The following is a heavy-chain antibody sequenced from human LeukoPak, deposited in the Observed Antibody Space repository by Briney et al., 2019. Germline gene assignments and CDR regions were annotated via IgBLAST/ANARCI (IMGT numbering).Heavy chain of an antibody. CDR3: ARDLRIQDAFDI. CDR1: GGSVSSGGYY. J-gene: IGHJ3*02. D-gene: IGHD3-16*01. CDR2: IYYSGST. Sequence: SETLSLTCTVSGGSVSSGGYYWSWIRQPPGKGLEWIGYIYYSGSTNYNPSLKSRVTISVDTSKNQFSLKLSSVTAADTAVYYCARDLRIQDAFDIWGQGTMVTVSS. V-gene: IGHV4-61*08.